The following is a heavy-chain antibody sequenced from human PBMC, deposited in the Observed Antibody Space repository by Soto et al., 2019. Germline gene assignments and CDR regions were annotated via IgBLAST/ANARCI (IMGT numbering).Heavy chain of an antibody. J-gene: IGHJ6*02. Sequence: SVKVSCKASGGTFSSYAISWVRQAPGQGLEWMGGIIPIFDTANYAQNFQGRVTITADEYTSTAYMVLSSLRSEDTAVYYCARHDCISSSCYYYYYYGMDVWG. CDR3: ARHDCISSSCYYYYYYGMDV. D-gene: IGHD2-2*01. CDR1: GGTFSSYA. V-gene: IGHV1-69*13. CDR2: IIPIFDTA.